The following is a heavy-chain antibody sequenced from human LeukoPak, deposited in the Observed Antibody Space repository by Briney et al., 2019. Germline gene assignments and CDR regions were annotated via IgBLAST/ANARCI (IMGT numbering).Heavy chain of an antibody. J-gene: IGHJ6*02. CDR3: ARTNDGDYYYGMDV. Sequence: PSETPSLTCTVSGGSISSYYWSWIRQPPGKGLEWIGYIYYSGSTNYNPSLKSRVTISVDTSKNQFSLKLSSVTAADTAVYYCARTNDGDYYYGMDVWGQGTTVTVSS. CDR1: GGSISSYY. CDR2: IYYSGST. D-gene: IGHD1-1*01. V-gene: IGHV4-59*01.